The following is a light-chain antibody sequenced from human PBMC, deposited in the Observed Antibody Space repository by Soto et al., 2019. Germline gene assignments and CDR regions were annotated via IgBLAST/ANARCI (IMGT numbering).Light chain of an antibody. CDR1: NIGSKS. CDR3: QLWVSSSHHFYA. J-gene: IGLJ1*01. V-gene: IGLV3-21*02. CDR2: NDR. Sequence: SYALTQPPPMSVAPGQTARITCGRDNIGSKSVHWYQQKPGQAPVLVVYNDRDRPSGIPERFSGSNSGNTATLTISRVEAGDEADYYCQLWVSSSHHFYAFGTGTKGTVL.